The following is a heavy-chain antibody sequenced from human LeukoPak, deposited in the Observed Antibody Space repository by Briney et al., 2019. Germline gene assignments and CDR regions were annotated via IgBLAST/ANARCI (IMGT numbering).Heavy chain of an antibody. J-gene: IGHJ6*02. D-gene: IGHD5-12*01. CDR1: GYTFTGYY. Sequence: GASVKVSCKASGYTFTGYYLHWVRQAPGQGLEWMGWINPNSGGINYAQKFQGRVTITRDTSISTAYVELTRLRSDDTAVYYCARWSGLRLPYYYGMDVWGQGTTVTVSS. CDR2: INPNSGGI. V-gene: IGHV1-2*02. CDR3: ARWSGLRLPYYYGMDV.